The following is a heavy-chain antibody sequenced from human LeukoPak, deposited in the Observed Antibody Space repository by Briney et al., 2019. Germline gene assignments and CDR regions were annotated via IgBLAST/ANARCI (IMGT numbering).Heavy chain of an antibody. J-gene: IGHJ4*01. Sequence: PGRTLRLSCAASGFTFDNYAMHWVRQAPGKGLEWVSGISWNSGYIGYADSVKGRFTISRDDAKNSLYLQMNSLRAEDTAVYYCASSVLLTAPFDYWGQGALVTVSS. V-gene: IGHV3-9*01. CDR2: ISWNSGYI. CDR3: ASSVLLTAPFDY. CDR1: GFTFDNYA. D-gene: IGHD2-21*02.